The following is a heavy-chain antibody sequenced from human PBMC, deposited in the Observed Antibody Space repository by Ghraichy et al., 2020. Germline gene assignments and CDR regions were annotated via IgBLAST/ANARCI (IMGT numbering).Heavy chain of an antibody. CDR2: ISWNSGSI. Sequence: ALRLSCAASGFTFDDYAMHWVRQAPGKGLEWVSGISWNSGSIGYADSVKGRFTISRDNAKNSLYLQMNSLRAEDTALYYCAKDIAEFAAAVKNAAFDIWGQGTMVTVSS. CDR1: GFTFDDYA. D-gene: IGHD6-13*01. CDR3: AKDIAEFAAAVKNAAFDI. J-gene: IGHJ3*02. V-gene: IGHV3-9*01.